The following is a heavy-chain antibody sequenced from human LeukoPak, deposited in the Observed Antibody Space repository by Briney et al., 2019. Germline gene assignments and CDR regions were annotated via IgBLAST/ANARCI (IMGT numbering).Heavy chain of an antibody. J-gene: IGHJ3*02. V-gene: IGHV3-53*01. CDR3: ARADGSTILGAFDI. CDR1: GFTVSSNY. D-gene: IGHD5-24*01. CDR2: IYSGGST. Sequence: GGSLRLSCAASGFTVSSNYMSWVRQAPGKGLECVSVIYSGGSTYYADSVKGRFTISRDNSRNTLYLQMSSLRAEDTAVYYCARADGSTILGAFDIWGQGTMVTVSS.